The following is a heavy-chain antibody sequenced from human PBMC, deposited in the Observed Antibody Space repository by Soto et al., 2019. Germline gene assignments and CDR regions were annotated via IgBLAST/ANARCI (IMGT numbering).Heavy chain of an antibody. D-gene: IGHD6-25*01. Sequence: QVQLVQSGAEVKKPGASVKVSCKASGYTFTNYLMHWVRQAPGQGLAGVGIIIPSTGGKKYAQKFQGRVTMSRDTSATTVYMELSSLRSEDTAVYFCARYSALIAPASDDQESDSFYGMDVWGQGTTVTVSS. J-gene: IGHJ6*02. CDR2: IIPSTGGK. CDR1: GYTFTNYL. V-gene: IGHV1-46*01. CDR3: ARYSALIAPASDDQESDSFYGMDV.